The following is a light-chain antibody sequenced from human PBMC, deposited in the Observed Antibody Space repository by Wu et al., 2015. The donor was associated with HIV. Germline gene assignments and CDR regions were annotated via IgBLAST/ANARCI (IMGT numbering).Light chain of an antibody. V-gene: IGKV1-8*01. CDR1: QGISGY. J-gene: IGKJ3*01. CDR3: QQYYSYPFT. Sequence: AIRITQSPSSLSASTGDRVTITCRASQGISGYLAWYQQKPGKAPKLLIYGASTLQSGVPSRFSGSGSGTDFTLTISCLQSEDFATYYCQQYYSYPFTFGPGTKVDIK. CDR2: GAS.